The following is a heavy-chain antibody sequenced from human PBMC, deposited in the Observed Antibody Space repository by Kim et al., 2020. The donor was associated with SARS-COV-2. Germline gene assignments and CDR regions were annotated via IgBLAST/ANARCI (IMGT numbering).Heavy chain of an antibody. CDR2: IYYSGST. J-gene: IGHJ4*02. Sequence: SETLSLTCTVSGGSISSYYWSWIRQPPGKGLEWIGYIYYSGSTNYNPSLKSRVTISVDTSKNQFSLKLSSVTAADTAVYYCARNDFWSGFVPYYWGQGTLVTVSS. V-gene: IGHV4-59*01. CDR1: GGSISSYY. D-gene: IGHD3-3*01. CDR3: ARNDFWSGFVPYY.